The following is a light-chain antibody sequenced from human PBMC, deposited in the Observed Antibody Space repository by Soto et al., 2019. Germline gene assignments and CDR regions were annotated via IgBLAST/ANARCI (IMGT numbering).Light chain of an antibody. V-gene: IGKV3-20*01. J-gene: IGKJ4*02. CDR3: HQYASAPLT. CDR1: EIVGKDY. Sequence: EIVLTQSPDTLSLSPGERVTLSYRASEIVGKDYLGWFQQKPGQAPRVLIYNAFNRDTGIPDRFSGSGSGTDFTLTISRLEPEDFAIYYCHQYASAPLTFGGGTRVDI. CDR2: NAF.